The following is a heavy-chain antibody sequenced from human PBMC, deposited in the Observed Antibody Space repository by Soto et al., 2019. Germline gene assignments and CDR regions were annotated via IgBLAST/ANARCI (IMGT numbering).Heavy chain of an antibody. D-gene: IGHD3-22*01. CDR1: GFTFSSYG. V-gene: IGHV3-33*01. CDR3: ARDYDSSGYPRYYFDY. Sequence: QVQLVESGGGVVQPGRSLRLSCAASGFTFSSYGMHWVRQAPGKGLEWVAVIWYDGSNKYYADSVKGRFTISRDNSKNTLYRQMNSLRAEDRAVYYCARDYDSSGYPRYYFDYWGQGTLVTVSS. CDR2: IWYDGSNK. J-gene: IGHJ4*02.